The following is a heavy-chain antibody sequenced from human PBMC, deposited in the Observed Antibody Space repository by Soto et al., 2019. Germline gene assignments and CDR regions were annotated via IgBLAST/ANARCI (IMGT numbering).Heavy chain of an antibody. CDR2: IFSNDEK. Sequence: QVTLKESGPVLVKPTETLTLTCTVSGVSLSNARMGVSWILQPPGKALEWLAHIFSNDEKSYSTSLKSRLTISKYTSKSQVVLTMTNMDPVDTATYYCARIDDYGDYGNWFDPWGQGTLVTLSS. J-gene: IGHJ5*02. V-gene: IGHV2-26*01. CDR1: GVSLSNARMG. D-gene: IGHD4-17*01. CDR3: ARIDDYGDYGNWFDP.